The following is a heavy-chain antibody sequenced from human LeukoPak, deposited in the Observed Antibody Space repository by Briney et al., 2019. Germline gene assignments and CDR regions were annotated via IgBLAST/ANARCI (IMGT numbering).Heavy chain of an antibody. J-gene: IGHJ5*02. Sequence: PSETLSLTCTVSGGSISSHYWSWIRQPPGKGLEWIGYIYYGGSTNYNPSLKSRVTISVDTSKNQFSLKLSSVTAADTAVYYCAREEYYYDSSGYYHHSDWFDPWGQGTLVTVSS. CDR1: GGSISSHY. CDR2: IYYGGST. V-gene: IGHV4-59*11. CDR3: AREEYYYDSSGYYHHSDWFDP. D-gene: IGHD3-22*01.